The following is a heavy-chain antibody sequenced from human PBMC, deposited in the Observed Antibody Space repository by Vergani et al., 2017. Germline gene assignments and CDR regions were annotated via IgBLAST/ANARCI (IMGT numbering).Heavy chain of an antibody. Sequence: VQLQESGPGLVKPPGTLSLTCAVSGVSIKSGFWWTWVRQPPGKGLEWIGEIYYTGITNYNSSLKSRVSRAVDKSQNQFSLKLSSVTAVDTAVYYCARDVRGDDVWSGYETGGYYYYYMDGWGKGTTVTVSS. CDR3: ARDVRGDDVWSGYETGGYYYYYMDG. J-gene: IGHJ6*03. V-gene: IGHV4-4*03. CDR2: IYYTGIT. D-gene: IGHD3-3*01. CDR1: GVSIKSGFW.